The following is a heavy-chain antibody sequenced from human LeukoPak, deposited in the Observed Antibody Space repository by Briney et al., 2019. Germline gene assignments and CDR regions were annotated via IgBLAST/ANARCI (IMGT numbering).Heavy chain of an antibody. D-gene: IGHD2-15*01. J-gene: IGHJ4*02. Sequence: PSETLSLTCAVYGGSFSGYYWSWIRQPPGKGLEWIGEINHSGSTNYIPSLKSRVTISVDTSKNQFSLKLSSVTAADTAVYYCARVRIGNGYFDYWGQGTLVTVSS. CDR3: ARVRIGNGYFDY. CDR2: INHSGST. CDR1: GGSFSGYY. V-gene: IGHV4-34*01.